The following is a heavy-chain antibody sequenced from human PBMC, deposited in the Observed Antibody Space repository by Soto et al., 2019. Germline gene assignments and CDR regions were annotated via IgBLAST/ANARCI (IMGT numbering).Heavy chain of an antibody. J-gene: IGHJ3*02. D-gene: IGHD3-10*01. CDR3: ARHTDCGSGSSCLGSDNMDTDAFDI. V-gene: IGHV4-39*01. CDR1: AGFTRPGANY. CDR2: IYYSGRT. Sequence: SQALCLSYSVSAGFTRPGANYGCRIRQPKGKRLEWFGTIYYSGRTYYNPSLRSRVTISVDTSKNQFSLRLTSVTAADTAVYYCARHTDCGSGSSCLGSDNMDTDAFDIWAQGTMVT.